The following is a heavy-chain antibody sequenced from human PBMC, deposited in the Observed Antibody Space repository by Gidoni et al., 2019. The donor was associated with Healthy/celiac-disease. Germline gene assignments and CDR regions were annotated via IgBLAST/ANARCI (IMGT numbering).Heavy chain of an antibody. CDR3: AKDVVPERGDV. V-gene: IGHV3-23*01. CDR1: GFTFSSYA. CDR2: ISGSGGST. Sequence: EVQLLESGGGLVQPGGSLRLSGAASGFTFSSYALSWVRQAPGKGLEWVSAISGSGGSTYYADSVKVRFTISRDNAKNTLYLQMNSLRAEDTAVYYCAKDVVPERGDVWGQGTTVTVSS. D-gene: IGHD2-2*01. J-gene: IGHJ6*02.